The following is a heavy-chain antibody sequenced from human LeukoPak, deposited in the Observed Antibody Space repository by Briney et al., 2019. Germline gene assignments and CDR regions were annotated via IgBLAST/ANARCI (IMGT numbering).Heavy chain of an antibody. CDR3: GGGYVSGAVDY. CDR1: GGSISSYY. V-gene: IGHV4-59*01. CDR2: IYYSGST. D-gene: IGHD5-12*01. Sequence: SETLSLTCTVSGGSISSYYWSWIRQPPGKGLEWIGYIYYSGSTNYNPSLESRVTISVDTSKNQFSLKLSSVTAADTAVYYCGGGYVSGAVDYWGQGTLVTVSS. J-gene: IGHJ4*02.